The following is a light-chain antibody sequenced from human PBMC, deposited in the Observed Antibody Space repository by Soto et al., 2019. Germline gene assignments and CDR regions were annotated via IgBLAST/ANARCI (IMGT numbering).Light chain of an antibody. Sequence: QSALTQPRSMSGSPGQSVTISCTGSSSDVGAYNRVSWYQKHPDEAPKLMIYDVYKRPSGVPERFSGSESGDTASLTISGLRTEDEADYFCCSYACSYTWVCGTGTKVTVL. CDR3: CSYACSYTWV. CDR1: SSDVGAYNR. V-gene: IGLV2-11*01. J-gene: IGLJ1*01. CDR2: DVY.